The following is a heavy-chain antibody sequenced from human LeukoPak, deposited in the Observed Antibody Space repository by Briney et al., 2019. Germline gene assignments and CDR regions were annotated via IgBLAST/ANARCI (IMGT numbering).Heavy chain of an antibody. CDR2: ISYDGSNK. CDR3: ARDGRGTTGTYYFDY. V-gene: IGHV3-30*01. CDR1: GFTFSSYA. Sequence: GRSLRLSCAASGFTFSSYAMHWVHQAPGKGLEWVAVISYDGSNKYYADSVKGRFTVSRDNSKNTLYLQMNSLRAEDTAVYYCARDGRGTTGTYYFDYWGQGTLVTVSS. J-gene: IGHJ4*02. D-gene: IGHD1-1*01.